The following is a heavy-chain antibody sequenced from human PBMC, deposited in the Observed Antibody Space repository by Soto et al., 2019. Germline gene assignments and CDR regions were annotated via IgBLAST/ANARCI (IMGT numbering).Heavy chain of an antibody. CDR3: AKDYPYDFWSGYMGGY. CDR2: ISGSGGST. CDR1: GFTFSSYA. J-gene: IGHJ4*02. Sequence: GGSLRLSCSASGFTFSSYAMSWVRQAPGKGLEWVSAISGSGGSTYYADSVKGRFTISRDNSKNTLYLQMNSLRAEDTAVYYCAKDYPYDFWSGYMGGYWGQGTLVTVSS. D-gene: IGHD3-3*01. V-gene: IGHV3-23*01.